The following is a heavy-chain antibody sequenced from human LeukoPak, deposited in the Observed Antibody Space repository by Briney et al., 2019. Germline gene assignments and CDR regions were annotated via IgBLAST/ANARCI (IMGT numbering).Heavy chain of an antibody. J-gene: IGHJ4*02. D-gene: IGHD2-2*02. Sequence: SETLSLTCTVSGGSISRSYWSWIRQPPGKALEWIGYMYSSGSTTYNPSLKSRVTISKDASKNQFSLKLTSVTAADTAVYYCARRGVVPAAIHPDYWGQGTLVTVSS. CDR2: MYSSGST. V-gene: IGHV4-59*01. CDR1: GGSISRSY. CDR3: ARRGVVPAAIHPDY.